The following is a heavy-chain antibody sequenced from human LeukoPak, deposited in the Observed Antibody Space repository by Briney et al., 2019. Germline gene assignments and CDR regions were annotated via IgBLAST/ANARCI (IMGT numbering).Heavy chain of an antibody. CDR3: ARDVVTTVVTPVY. J-gene: IGHJ4*02. CDR2: ISGSGGST. CDR1: GFTFSSYA. Sequence: GGSLRLSCAASGFTFSSYAMSWVRQAPGKGLEWVSAISGSGGSTYYADSVKGRFTISRDNSKNTLYLQMNSLRAEGTAVYYCARDVVTTVVTPVYWGQGTLVTVSS. D-gene: IGHD4-23*01. V-gene: IGHV3-23*01.